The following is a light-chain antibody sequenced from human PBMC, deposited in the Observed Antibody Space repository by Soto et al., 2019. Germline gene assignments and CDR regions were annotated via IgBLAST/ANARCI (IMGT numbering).Light chain of an antibody. J-gene: IGKJ3*01. CDR1: QSVSSNY. Sequence: EIVLTQSPGTLSVSPGERVTLSCRASQSVSSNYLAWYQQRPGPAPRHLIFGASYRATGIPDRFSGSGSGPDFSFTTSRLEPEDLAVYYGQQYSSSSPGFTFGPGTKV. CDR3: QQYSSSSPGFT. V-gene: IGKV3-20*01. CDR2: GAS.